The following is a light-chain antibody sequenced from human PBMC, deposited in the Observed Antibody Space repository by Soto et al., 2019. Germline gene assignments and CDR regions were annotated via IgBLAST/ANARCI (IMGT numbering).Light chain of an antibody. CDR1: SSDIGSYTL. V-gene: IGLV2-23*02. CDR3: CSYAAGYTYV. J-gene: IGLJ1*01. CDR2: EVD. Sequence: QSVLTQPASVSGSPGQSITISCTGTSSDIGSYTLVSWYQQHPGKAPKVMIYEVDKWPSGVSTRFSGSRSGNTASLTISGLQAEDEADYFCCSYAAGYTYVSGTGTKLTVL.